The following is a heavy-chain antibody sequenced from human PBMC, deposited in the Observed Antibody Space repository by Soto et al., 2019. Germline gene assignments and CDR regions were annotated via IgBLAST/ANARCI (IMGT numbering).Heavy chain of an antibody. CDR1: GGTFSSYA. J-gene: IGHJ6*02. V-gene: IGHV1-69*01. Sequence: QVQLVQSGAEVKKPGSSVKVSCKASGGTFSSYAISWVRQAPGQGLEWMGGVIHIFGTANYAQKFQGRVTITADESTSTAYMVLSSLRSEDTAVYYCARGDMAPTPPYYYGMDVLGQGTTVTGSS. D-gene: IGHD2-15*01. CDR3: ARGDMAPTPPYYYGMDV. CDR2: VIHIFGTA.